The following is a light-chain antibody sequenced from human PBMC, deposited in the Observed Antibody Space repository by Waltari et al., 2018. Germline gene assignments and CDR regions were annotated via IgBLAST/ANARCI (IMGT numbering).Light chain of an antibody. J-gene: IGKJ4*01. V-gene: IGKV1-39*01. Sequence: DIQMTQSPSSLSASLGDSVTITCRASQNVNRYLNWYQHKPGKAPKLLIYTASYLQSGVPSRFSGSGSGTDFTLTISSLQPEDVATYYCQQTNNLPDTFGGGTKVEIK. CDR3: QQTNNLPDT. CDR2: TAS. CDR1: QNVNRY.